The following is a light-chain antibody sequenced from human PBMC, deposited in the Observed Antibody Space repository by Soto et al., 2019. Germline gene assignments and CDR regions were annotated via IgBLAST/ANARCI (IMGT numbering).Light chain of an antibody. V-gene: IGKV3-15*01. CDR3: QQYNNWPPYT. J-gene: IGKJ2*01. CDR1: QSVSNN. Sequence: EIVMTQSPATLSVSPGERATLSCRASQSVSNNLAWYQQKPGQAPWLLIYGASTRATGIPARFSGSGSGTEFTLTISSLQSEDFALYYCQQYNNWPPYTFGQGTKLEIK. CDR2: GAS.